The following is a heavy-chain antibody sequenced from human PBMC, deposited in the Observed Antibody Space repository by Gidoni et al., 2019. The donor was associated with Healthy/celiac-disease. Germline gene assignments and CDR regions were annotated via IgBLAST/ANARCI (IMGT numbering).Heavy chain of an antibody. D-gene: IGHD1-26*01. CDR2: ISAYNGNK. V-gene: IGHV1-18*01. Sequence: QLQLVQSGAEVNKPGASVTFSCQASGYTFTSYGISWVRQAPGQGLEWRGWISAYNGNKNYAQKLKGRVNMTTDTSTSTDYRELRSLRYDDTAVYYCARWELLDYWGQGTLVTVSS. J-gene: IGHJ4*02. CDR1: GYTFTSYG. CDR3: ARWELLDY.